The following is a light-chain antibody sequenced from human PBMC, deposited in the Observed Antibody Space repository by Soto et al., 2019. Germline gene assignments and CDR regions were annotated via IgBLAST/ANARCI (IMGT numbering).Light chain of an antibody. CDR2: DAS. CDR1: QSVSNNY. Sequence: EIVLTQSPGTLSLSPGERATLSCRASQSVSNNYLAWYQQKPGQAPRLLIADASRRATGITDRFSGSGSGTEFTLTISRLEPEDFAVYYCAQCARSPVTFGQGTKVEMK. CDR3: AQCARSPVT. V-gene: IGKV3-20*01. J-gene: IGKJ1*01.